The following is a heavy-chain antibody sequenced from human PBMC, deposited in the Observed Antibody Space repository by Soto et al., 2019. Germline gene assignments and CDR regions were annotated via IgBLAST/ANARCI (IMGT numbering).Heavy chain of an antibody. J-gene: IGHJ5*02. CDR3: AKNQGVELVPLATVDWFDP. D-gene: IGHD1-26*01. Sequence: VGSLRLSCAPSGFIFENFCMSFVRQAAGEGLEWISSVSGSGFKKYYADSVKGRFTISRDNSKSTVYLELNNLSAEDTAVYHCAKNQGVELVPLATVDWFDPWGQGSVVTVSS. CDR2: VSGSGFKK. CDR1: GFIFENFC. V-gene: IGHV3-23*01.